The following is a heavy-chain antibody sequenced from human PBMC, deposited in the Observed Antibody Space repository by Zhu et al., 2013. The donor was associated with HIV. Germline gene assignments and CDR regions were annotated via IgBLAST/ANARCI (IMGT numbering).Heavy chain of an antibody. V-gene: IGHV1-69*04. CDR2: IIPISGVA. D-gene: IGHD2-21*01. CDR1: EHLHHYA. CDR3: ARDGHYFYCGGDCYSLPYWYFDL. J-gene: IGHJ2*01. Sequence: QVQLLQSGAEVKKPESSVRSPARLLEHLHHYAISWVRQAPGQGLEWMGWIIPISGVANYAQKFQGRVTMTRDTSTSTVYMELSSLRSEDTAVYYCARDGHYFYCGGDCYSLPYWYFDLWGRGTLVTVSS.